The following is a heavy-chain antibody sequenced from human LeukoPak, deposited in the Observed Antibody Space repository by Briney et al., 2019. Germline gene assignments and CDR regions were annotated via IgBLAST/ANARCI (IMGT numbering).Heavy chain of an antibody. CDR1: GFTVSSNF. J-gene: IGHJ4*02. Sequence: PGGSLRLSCAASGFTVSSNFMSWVRQAPGKGLEWVSAISGSGGSTYYADSVKGRFTISRDNSKNTLYLQMTSLRAEDTALYYCAKADSSSWFFFDYWGQGALVTVSS. CDR2: ISGSGGST. V-gene: IGHV3-23*01. D-gene: IGHD6-13*01. CDR3: AKADSSSWFFFDY.